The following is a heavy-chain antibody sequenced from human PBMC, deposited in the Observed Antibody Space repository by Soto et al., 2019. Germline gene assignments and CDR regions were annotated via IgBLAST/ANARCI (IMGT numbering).Heavy chain of an antibody. D-gene: IGHD6-19*01. CDR1: GDSISSYY. J-gene: IGHJ4*02. CDR2: IYYSGST. Sequence: SETLSLTCTVSGDSISSYYWSWIRPPPGKGLEWIGYIYYSGSTNYNPSLKSRVTISVDTSKNQFSLKLSSVTAADTAVYYCARHPGIAVGTYYFDYWGQGTLVTVSS. V-gene: IGHV4-59*08. CDR3: ARHPGIAVGTYYFDY.